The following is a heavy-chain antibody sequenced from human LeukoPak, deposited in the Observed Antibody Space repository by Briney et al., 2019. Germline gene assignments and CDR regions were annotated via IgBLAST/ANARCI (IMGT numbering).Heavy chain of an antibody. CDR3: ARVFRPIFPPGGNWFDP. D-gene: IGHD3-3*01. J-gene: IGHJ5*02. V-gene: IGHV1-2*02. CDR2: INPNSGGT. Sequence: ASVKVSCKASGYTLTGHYMHWVRQAPGQGLEWMGWINPNSGGTNYAQKFQGRVTMTRDTSISTAYMELSRLRSDDTAVYYCARVFRPIFPPGGNWFDPWGQGTLVTVSS. CDR1: GYTLTGHY.